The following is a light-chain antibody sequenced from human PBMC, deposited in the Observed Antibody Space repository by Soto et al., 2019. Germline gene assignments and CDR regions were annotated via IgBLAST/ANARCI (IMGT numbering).Light chain of an antibody. CDR3: QQRSNWAIT. CDR2: DAS. Sequence: EIVLTPSPATLSLSPGERAILSCRASQSVSSYLAWYQQKPGQAPRLLIYDASNRATGIPARFSGSGSGTDFTLTISSLEPEDFAVYYCQQRSNWAITFGQGTRLEIK. J-gene: IGKJ5*01. CDR1: QSVSSY. V-gene: IGKV3-11*01.